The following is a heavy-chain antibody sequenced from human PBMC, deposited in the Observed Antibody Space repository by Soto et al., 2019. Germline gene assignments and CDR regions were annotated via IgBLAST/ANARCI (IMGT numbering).Heavy chain of an antibody. D-gene: IGHD3-3*01. CDR3: AKDAGHYDFWSGYFDY. J-gene: IGHJ4*02. CDR1: GFTFSSYS. Sequence: VQLLESGGGLVQPGGSLRLSCAASGFTFSSYSMSWVRQAPGKGLEWVAVISYDGSNKYYADSVKGRFTISRDNSKNTLYLQMNSLRAEDTAVYYCAKDAGHYDFWSGYFDYWGQGTLVTVSS. V-gene: IGHV3-30*18. CDR2: ISYDGSNK.